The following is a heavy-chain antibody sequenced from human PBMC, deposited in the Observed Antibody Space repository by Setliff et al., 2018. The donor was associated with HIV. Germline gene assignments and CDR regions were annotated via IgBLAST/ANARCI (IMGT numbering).Heavy chain of an antibody. CDR2: IKSDGSVT. Sequence: GGSLRLSCAASGFTFTNYWMHWVRQSPGKGLVWVARIKSDGSVTGHADSVKGRFTISRDNAKNTLYLQMNSLRAEDTAVYFCARELPGPPGALDIWGHGTMVTVSS. CDR1: GFTFTNYW. V-gene: IGHV3-74*01. CDR3: ARELPGPPGALDI. J-gene: IGHJ3*02. D-gene: IGHD7-27*01.